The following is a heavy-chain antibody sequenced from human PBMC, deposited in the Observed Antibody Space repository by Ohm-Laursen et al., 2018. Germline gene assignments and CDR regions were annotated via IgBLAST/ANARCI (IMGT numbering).Heavy chain of an antibody. J-gene: IGHJ4*02. D-gene: IGHD2-15*01. CDR2: IIPIFGTP. CDR1: GDIFSSYA. CDR3: VRGCLGGSCYTFDY. V-gene: IGHV1-69*05. Sequence: VASVTVSCKASGDIFSSYAIHWVRQAPGHGLEYLGGIIPIFGTPDYALSFQGRVTITTDDSTSTAYMELSSLRSEDTAIYYCVRGCLGGSCYTFDYWGQGTLLTVSS.